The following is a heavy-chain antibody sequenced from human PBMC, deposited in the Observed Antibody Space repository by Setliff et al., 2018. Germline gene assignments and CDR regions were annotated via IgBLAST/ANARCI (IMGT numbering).Heavy chain of an antibody. CDR1: GDTFRSYG. Sequence: SVKVSCKASGDTFRSYGISWVRQAPGQGLEWMGGTIPMFGSTSYAQKFQGRVTIITDESTTTAYMELSSLGSEDTAVYYCVREGVDTRSSTDYRYYMDVWGIGTTVTV. V-gene: IGHV1-69*05. J-gene: IGHJ6*03. D-gene: IGHD5-18*01. CDR3: VREGVDTRSSTDYRYYMDV. CDR2: TIPMFGST.